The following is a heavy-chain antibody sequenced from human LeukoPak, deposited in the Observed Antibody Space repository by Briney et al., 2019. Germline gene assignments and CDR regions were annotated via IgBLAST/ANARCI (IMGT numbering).Heavy chain of an antibody. CDR1: GFTVSSNY. J-gene: IGHJ6*02. CDR3: ASILAPGIAVAGTYYYGMDV. CDR2: IYSGGST. Sequence: GGSLRLSCAASGFTVSSNYMSWVRQAPGKGLELVSVIYSGGSTYYADSVKGRFTISRDNSKNTLYLQMNSLRAADTAVYYCASILAPGIAVAGTYYYGMDVWGQGTTVTVSS. D-gene: IGHD6-19*01. V-gene: IGHV3-53*01.